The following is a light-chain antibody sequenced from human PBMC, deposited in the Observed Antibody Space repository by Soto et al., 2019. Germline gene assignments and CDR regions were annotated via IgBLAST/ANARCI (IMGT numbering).Light chain of an antibody. J-gene: IGKJ1*01. CDR1: QSVSSN. CDR2: GAS. CDR3: QQYNNWPPWT. V-gene: IGKV3-15*01. Sequence: VMTQSPDSLAVSPGERATLSCRASQSVSSNLAWYQQKPGQAPRLLIYGASTRATGIPARFSGSGSGTEFTLTISSLQSEDFAVYYCQQYNNWPPWTFGQGTKVDIK.